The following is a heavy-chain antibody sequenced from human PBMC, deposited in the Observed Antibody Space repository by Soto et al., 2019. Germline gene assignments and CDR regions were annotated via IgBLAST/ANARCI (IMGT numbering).Heavy chain of an antibody. V-gene: IGHV5-51*01. CDR3: ARKDKSGYFNWFDP. CDR1: GYRFTSYW. Sequence: GESLKISCRTSGYRFTSYWIAWVRQMPGKGLEWMGIVFPSDSDTRYSPSFQGQVTISADRSTSTVFLQWASLKASDTAVYFCARKDKSGYFNWFDPWGQGTLVTVSS. D-gene: IGHD3-22*01. CDR2: VFPSDSDT. J-gene: IGHJ5*02.